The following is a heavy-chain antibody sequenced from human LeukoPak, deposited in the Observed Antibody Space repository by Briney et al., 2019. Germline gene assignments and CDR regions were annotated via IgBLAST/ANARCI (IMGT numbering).Heavy chain of an antibody. V-gene: IGHV1-2*06. D-gene: IGHD3-3*01. CDR1: GYTFTGYY. Sequence: GASVKVSCKASGYTFTGYYMHWVRQAPGQGLEWMGRINPNSGGTNYAQKFQGRVTMTRDTSISTAYMELSRLRSGDTAVYYCARRPNFWSGYSYAFDIWGQGTMVTVSS. CDR3: ARRPNFWSGYSYAFDI. CDR2: INPNSGGT. J-gene: IGHJ3*02.